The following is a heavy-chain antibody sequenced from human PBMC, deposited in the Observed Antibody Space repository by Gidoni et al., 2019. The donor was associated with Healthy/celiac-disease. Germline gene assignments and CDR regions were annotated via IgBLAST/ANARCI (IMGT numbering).Heavy chain of an antibody. CDR2: IKSKTDGGTT. J-gene: IGHJ3*02. V-gene: IGHV3-15*01. Sequence: EVQLVESGGGLVKPGGSLRLSCSASGFTFGNAWMGWVRQAPGKGLGWVGSIKSKTDGGTTDYAAPVKGRFTISRDDSKNTLYLQMNSLKTEDTAVYYCTTDLDYYDSSGYRDAFDIWGQGTMVTVSS. CDR3: TTDLDYYDSSGYRDAFDI. D-gene: IGHD3-22*01. CDR1: GFTFGNAW.